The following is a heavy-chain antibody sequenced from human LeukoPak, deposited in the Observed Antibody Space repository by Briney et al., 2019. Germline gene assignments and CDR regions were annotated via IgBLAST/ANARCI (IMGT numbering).Heavy chain of an antibody. Sequence: SVKVSCKASGGTFSSYAISWVRQAPGQGLEWMGGIIPIFGTANYAQKFQGRVTITADESTSTAYMELSSLRSEDTAVYYCAREFSGATPLFDYWGQGTLVTVSS. V-gene: IGHV1-69*13. CDR1: GGTFSSYA. J-gene: IGHJ4*02. CDR2: IIPIFGTA. CDR3: AREFSGATPLFDY. D-gene: IGHD1-26*01.